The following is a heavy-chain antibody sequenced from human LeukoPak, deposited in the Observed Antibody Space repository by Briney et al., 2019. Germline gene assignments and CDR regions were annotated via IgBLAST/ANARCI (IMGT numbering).Heavy chain of an antibody. CDR2: IYTSGST. Sequence: KSSETLSLICTVSGGSISSYYWSWIRQPAGKGLEWIGRIYTSGSTNYNPSLKSRVTMSVDTSKNQFSLKLSSVTAADTAVYYCARDTYYYDSSGYWPAFDIWGQGTMVTVSS. J-gene: IGHJ3*02. CDR1: GGSISSYY. V-gene: IGHV4-4*07. CDR3: ARDTYYYDSSGYWPAFDI. D-gene: IGHD3-22*01.